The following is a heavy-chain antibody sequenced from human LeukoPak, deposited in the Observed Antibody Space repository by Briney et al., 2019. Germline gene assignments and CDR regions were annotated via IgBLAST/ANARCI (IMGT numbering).Heavy chain of an antibody. CDR1: GFIFSDYS. D-gene: IGHD3-10*02. Sequence: PGGSLRLSCAASGFIFSDYSMNWVRQAPGKGLEWVSYISNNDIYYADSVKGRFTISRDNAKNSLYLQMNSLRAEDTAVYYCAELGITMIGGVWGKGTTVTISS. CDR2: ISNNDI. V-gene: IGHV3-21*05. CDR3: AELGITMIGGV. J-gene: IGHJ6*04.